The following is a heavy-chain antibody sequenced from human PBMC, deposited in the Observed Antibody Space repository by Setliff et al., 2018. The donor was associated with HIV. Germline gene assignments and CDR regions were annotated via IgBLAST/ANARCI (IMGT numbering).Heavy chain of an antibody. V-gene: IGHV4-34*01. J-gene: IGHJ6*03. CDR2: IHHTGRT. CDR1: GGSFSGDY. CDR3: ARSDTTMPRGRPFYMDD. Sequence: PSETLSLTCTVSGGSFSGDYWTWIRQAPGKGLEWIGEIHHTGRTDYNPALRGRVTISVDTSKNQFSLKLSSVTAADTAVYYCARSDTTMPRGRPFYMDDWGKGTTVTVSS. D-gene: IGHD3-10*01.